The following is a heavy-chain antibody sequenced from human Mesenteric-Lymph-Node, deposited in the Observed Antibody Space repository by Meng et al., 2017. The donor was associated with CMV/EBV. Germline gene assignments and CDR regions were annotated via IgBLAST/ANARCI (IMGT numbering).Heavy chain of an antibody. J-gene: IGHJ4*02. CDR1: GFTFSSYW. CDR2: TGGSGLTS. Sequence: GGSLRLSCAASGFTFSSYWMSWVRQAPGKGLEWVSVTGGSGLTSRYADSVKGRFTISRDNSKNTLYLEMNSLKVEDTGVYYCAKSPRYCYGGDCYGTDLLLDYWGQGTLVTVSS. CDR3: AKSPRYCYGGDCYGTDLLLDY. V-gene: IGHV3-23*01. D-gene: IGHD2-15*01.